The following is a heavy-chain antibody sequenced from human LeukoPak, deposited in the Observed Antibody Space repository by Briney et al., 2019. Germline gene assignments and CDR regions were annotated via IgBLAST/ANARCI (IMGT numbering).Heavy chain of an antibody. CDR2: INPNSGGT. V-gene: IGHV1-2*02. CDR3: ARAYGGRSDY. J-gene: IGHJ4*02. D-gene: IGHD4-23*01. Sequence: GASVKVSCKASGYTFTGYYMHWVRQAPGQGLEWMGWINPNSGGTNYAQKFQGRVTMTRDTSISTAYMELSSLRSEDTAVYYCARAYGGRSDYWGQGTLVTVSS. CDR1: GYTFTGYY.